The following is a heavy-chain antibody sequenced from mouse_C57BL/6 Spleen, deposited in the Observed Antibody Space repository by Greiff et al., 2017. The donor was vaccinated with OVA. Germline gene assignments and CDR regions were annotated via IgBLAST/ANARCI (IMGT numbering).Heavy chain of an antibody. Sequence: DVQLVESGGDLVKPGGSLKLSCAASGFTFSSYGMSWVRQTPDKRLEWVATISSGGSYTYYPDSVKGRFTISRDNAKNTLYLQMSSLKSEDTAMYYCARYYYGSSYGFAYWGQGTLVTVSA. V-gene: IGHV5-6*01. CDR1: GFTFSSYG. D-gene: IGHD1-1*01. CDR2: ISSGGSYT. J-gene: IGHJ3*01. CDR3: ARYYYGSSYGFAY.